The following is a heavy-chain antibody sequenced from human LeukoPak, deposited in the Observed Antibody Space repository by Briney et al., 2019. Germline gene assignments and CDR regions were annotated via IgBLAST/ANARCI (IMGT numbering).Heavy chain of an antibody. CDR2: IIPIFGTA. V-gene: IGHV1-69*13. J-gene: IGHJ6*03. Sequence: SVKVSCKASGGTFSSYAISWVRQAPGQGLEWMGGIIPIFGTANYAQKFKGRVTITADESTSTAYMELSSLRAEDTAVYYCARGWSELSRAAALAIHYYYYYMDVWGKGTTVTISS. D-gene: IGHD6-13*01. CDR3: ARGWSELSRAAALAIHYYYYYMDV. CDR1: GGTFSSYA.